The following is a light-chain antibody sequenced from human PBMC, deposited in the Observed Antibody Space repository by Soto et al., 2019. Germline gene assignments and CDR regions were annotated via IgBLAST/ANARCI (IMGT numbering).Light chain of an antibody. V-gene: IGKV1-5*01. J-gene: IGKJ1*01. Sequence: DIQMTQSPSTLSASVGDRVTNTCRASQSISSWLAWYQQKPGKAPKLLIYDASSLESGVPSRFSGSGSGTELTLTISSLQPDDFATYYCQQYDTYPWTFGQGTKV. CDR2: DAS. CDR3: QQYDTYPWT. CDR1: QSISSW.